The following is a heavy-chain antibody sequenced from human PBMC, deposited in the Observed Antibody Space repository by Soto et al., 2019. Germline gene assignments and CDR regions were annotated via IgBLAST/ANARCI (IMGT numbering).Heavy chain of an antibody. V-gene: IGHV4-59*01. CDR3: ARDHKEAFDI. J-gene: IGHJ3*02. CDR1: GGSISSYF. Sequence: SETLSLTCSVSGGSISSYFLHWIRQAPVKGLEWIGYMYFNESTNYNPSLKSRVTISLDTSKSLFSLKLNSVTAADTAIYYCARDHKEAFDIWGQGTLVT. CDR2: MYFNEST.